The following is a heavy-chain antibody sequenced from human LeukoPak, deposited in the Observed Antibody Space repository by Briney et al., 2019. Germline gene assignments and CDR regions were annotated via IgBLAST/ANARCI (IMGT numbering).Heavy chain of an antibody. Sequence: SETLSLTCTVAGGSISSYYWSWIRQPPGKGLEGIGYIYYSGSTNDNPSLKSRVTISVDTSKNQFSLKLSSVTAADTAVYYCAREAYGGNLGPPAAFDIWGQGTMVTASS. CDR1: GGSISSYY. D-gene: IGHD4-23*01. CDR3: AREAYGGNLGPPAAFDI. V-gene: IGHV4-59*01. CDR2: IYYSGST. J-gene: IGHJ3*02.